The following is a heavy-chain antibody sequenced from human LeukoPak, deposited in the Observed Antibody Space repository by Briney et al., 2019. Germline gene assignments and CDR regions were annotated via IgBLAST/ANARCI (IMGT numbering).Heavy chain of an antibody. D-gene: IGHD2-15*01. Sequence: GGSLRLSCAASGFTFSTYAMTWVRQAPGRGLGWVARIKEDGSDTYYVDSVKGRFTISRDKAKKTVHLQMNSLRVEDTAVYYCAREWWYLDYWGQGTLVTVSS. CDR1: GFTFSTYA. J-gene: IGHJ4*02. CDR3: AREWWYLDY. CDR2: IKEDGSDT. V-gene: IGHV3-7*05.